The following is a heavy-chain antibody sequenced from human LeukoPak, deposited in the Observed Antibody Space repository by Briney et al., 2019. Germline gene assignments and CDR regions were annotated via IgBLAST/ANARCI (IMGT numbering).Heavy chain of an antibody. Sequence: SQTLSLTCTVSGGSISSGVYYWSWIRQPPGTVLQWIGYIYYSGSTYYNPSLKSRVTISVDTSKNQFSLKLSSVTAADTAVYYCARELPTFEYFDYWGQGTLVTVSS. V-gene: IGHV4-30-4*08. D-gene: IGHD6-6*01. CDR1: GGSISSGVYY. J-gene: IGHJ4*02. CDR3: ARELPTFEYFDY. CDR2: IYYSGST.